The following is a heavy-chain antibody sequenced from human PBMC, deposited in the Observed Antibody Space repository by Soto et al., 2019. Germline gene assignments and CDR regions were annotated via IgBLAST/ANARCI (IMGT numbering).Heavy chain of an antibody. CDR1: GFTFSSYG. D-gene: IGHD1-26*01. CDR3: ARGLYTGSPHFFY. V-gene: IGHV3-33*01. CDR2: IRYDGNNK. J-gene: IGHJ4*02. Sequence: GGSLRLSCAASGFTFSSYGMHWVRQAPGKGLEWVADIRYDGNNKNYADSVKGRFTISRDNTKNSLYLQMNSLRAEDTAVYYCARGLYTGSPHFFYWGQGTLVTVSS.